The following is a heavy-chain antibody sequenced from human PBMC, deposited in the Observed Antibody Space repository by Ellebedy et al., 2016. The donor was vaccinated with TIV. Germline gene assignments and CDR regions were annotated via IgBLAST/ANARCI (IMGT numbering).Heavy chain of an antibody. CDR2: INTGGTDT. D-gene: IGHD1-20*01. Sequence: GESLKTSCAASGFIFSDYWMHWVRQAPGKGLVWVSHINTGGTDTAYADSAKGRFTISRDNSKNTLYLQMNSLRADDTAVYYCAKTNWIYFDSWGQGTLVTVSS. CDR3: AKTNWIYFDS. J-gene: IGHJ4*02. V-gene: IGHV3-74*01. CDR1: GFIFSDYW.